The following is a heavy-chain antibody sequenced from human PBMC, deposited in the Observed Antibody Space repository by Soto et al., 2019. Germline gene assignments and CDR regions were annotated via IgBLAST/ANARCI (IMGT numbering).Heavy chain of an antibody. J-gene: IGHJ4*02. V-gene: IGHV3-23*01. CDR3: ATETSYGGYAY. CDR2: MGGSGRST. D-gene: IGHD5-12*01. Sequence: GGSLRLSCVASGFTFSSYAMTWVRQAPGKGLEWVSSMGGSGRSTYYTDSVKGRFTISRDNSKSTLYLQMTSLRAEDTAVYYCATETSYGGYAYWGRGTLVTVSS. CDR1: GFTFSSYA.